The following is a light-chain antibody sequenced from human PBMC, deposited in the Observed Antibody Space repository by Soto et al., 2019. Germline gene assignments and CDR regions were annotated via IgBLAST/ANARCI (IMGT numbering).Light chain of an antibody. CDR2: EVS. Sequence: QSVLTQPPSASGSPGQSVTISCSGTSSDVGGYNYVSWYQQHPGKVPRLIIYEVSQRPSGVPDRFSGSKSGNTASLTVSELRTEDEADYYCSSYAGNNNLLFGGGTKLTVL. V-gene: IGLV2-8*01. CDR3: SSYAGNNNLL. CDR1: SSDVGGYNY. J-gene: IGLJ3*02.